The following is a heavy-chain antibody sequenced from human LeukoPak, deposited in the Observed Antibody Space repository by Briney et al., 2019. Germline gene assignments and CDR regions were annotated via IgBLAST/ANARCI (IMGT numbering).Heavy chain of an antibody. V-gene: IGHV3-66*02. CDR3: VKDLGFDF. CDR1: GFTFSDYY. J-gene: IGHJ4*02. CDR2: LYSDGST. Sequence: GGSLRLSCAASGFTFSDYYMSWIRQAPGKGLEWVSVLYSDGSTYYAASVKGRFTISRDNSKNTLYLQMNSLRAEDTAVYYCVKDLGFDFWGQGTLVTVSS. D-gene: IGHD2-15*01.